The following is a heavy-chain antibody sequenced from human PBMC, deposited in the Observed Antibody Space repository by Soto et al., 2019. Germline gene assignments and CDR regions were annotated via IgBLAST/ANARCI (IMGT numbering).Heavy chain of an antibody. CDR3: ARVLVPSTYYYMDV. D-gene: IGHD3-3*02. CDR1: GFTGSDNY. V-gene: IGHV3-66*01. CDR2: IYSGGSR. Sequence: GGSLRLSCAASGFTGSDNYMSWVRQAPGKGLEWVSVIYSGGSRYYADSVKGRFIISTDNSKNTLSLQMNSLRAEDTAVYYCARVLVPSTYYYMDVWGKGTTVTVSS. J-gene: IGHJ6*03.